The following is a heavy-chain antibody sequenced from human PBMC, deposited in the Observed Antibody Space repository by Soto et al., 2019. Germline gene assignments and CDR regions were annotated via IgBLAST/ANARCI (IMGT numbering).Heavy chain of an antibody. D-gene: IGHD5-18*01. Sequence: EVQLVESGGGLVQPGRSLRLSCAASGFIFDDYAMHWVRQAPGKGLEWVSGISWNSGSIGYADSVKGRFTISRDNAKSSLYLQMNSLRAEDTALYYCAKDVGRGYSYGSSGSWGQGTLVTVSS. CDR2: ISWNSGSI. CDR3: AKDVGRGYSYGSSGS. J-gene: IGHJ4*02. V-gene: IGHV3-9*01. CDR1: GFIFDDYA.